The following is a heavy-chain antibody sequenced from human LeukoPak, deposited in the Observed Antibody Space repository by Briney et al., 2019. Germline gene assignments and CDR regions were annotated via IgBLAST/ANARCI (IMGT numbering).Heavy chain of an antibody. D-gene: IGHD1-1*01. V-gene: IGHV1-46*01. CDR1: GYTFTSYY. CDR2: IDPSGGST. CDR3: ARDQLERRSNYYYGMDV. J-gene: IGHJ6*02. Sequence: GASVTVSCKASGYTFTSYYMHWVRQAPGQGLEWMGIIDPSGGSTSYAQKFQGRVTMTRDTSTSTVYMELSSLRSEDTAVYYCARDQLERRSNYYYGMDVWGQGTTVTVSS.